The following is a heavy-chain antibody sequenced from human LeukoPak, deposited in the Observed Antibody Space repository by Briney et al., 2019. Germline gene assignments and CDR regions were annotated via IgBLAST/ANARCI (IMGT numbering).Heavy chain of an antibody. CDR2: IYPDDSNT. J-gene: IGHJ5*02. Sequence: GESLKISCQGSGYNFPIYWIGWVRQMPGQGLEWVGIIYPDDSNTIYGPSFQGQVTISADKSISTAYLQWSSLKASDTAMYYCARRSGQLYGIPDILTGFRFDPWGQGTLVTVSS. CDR1: GYNFPIYW. D-gene: IGHD3-9*01. CDR3: ARRSGQLYGIPDILTGFRFDP. V-gene: IGHV5-51*01.